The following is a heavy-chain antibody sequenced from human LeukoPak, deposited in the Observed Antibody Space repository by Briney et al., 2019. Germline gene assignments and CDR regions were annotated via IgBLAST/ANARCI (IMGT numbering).Heavy chain of an antibody. D-gene: IGHD2-21*01. CDR2: INPNSGGT. J-gene: IGHJ5*02. V-gene: IGHV1-2*02. Sequence: ASVKVSCKTSGYTFTDYFLHWVRQAPGQGLEWMGWINPNSGGTTSAQKFQGRVTMTRDTSIATVYMEVAWLTSDDTAIYYCARADRLDGGPYLIGPWGQGTLVTVSS. CDR3: ARADRLDGGPYLIGP. CDR1: GYTFTDYF.